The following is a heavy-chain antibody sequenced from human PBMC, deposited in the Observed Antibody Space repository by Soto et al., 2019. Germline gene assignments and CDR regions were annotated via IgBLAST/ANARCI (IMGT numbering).Heavy chain of an antibody. CDR3: AKRMAWNRGYSYCYES. D-gene: IGHD5-18*01. Sequence: EVQLLESGGGLVQPGGSLRLSCAASGFTFSSYAMSWVRQAPGKGLEWVSAISGSGGTTYYADSVKGRFTISRDNSKNTRYLEMNGLRVEDTAVYYWAKRMAWNRGYSYCYESWGQGTLVTVSS. CDR1: GFTFSSYA. CDR2: ISGSGGTT. V-gene: IGHV3-23*01. J-gene: IGHJ5*02.